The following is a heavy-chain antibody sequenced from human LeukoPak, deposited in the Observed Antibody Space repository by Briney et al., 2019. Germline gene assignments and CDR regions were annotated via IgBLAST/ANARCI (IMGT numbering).Heavy chain of an antibody. Sequence: ASVKVSCKASGYTFINYYIHWVRQAPGQGLEWMGLIGPSEGNTNYAQKFQGRVTMARDTSTSTVYMELSSLRSDDTAVYYCARDLVGSRTGYSSGAWDYWGQGTLVTVSS. V-gene: IGHV1-46*01. CDR1: GYTFINYY. J-gene: IGHJ4*02. CDR3: ARDLVGSRTGYSSGAWDY. D-gene: IGHD3/OR15-3a*01. CDR2: IGPSEGNT.